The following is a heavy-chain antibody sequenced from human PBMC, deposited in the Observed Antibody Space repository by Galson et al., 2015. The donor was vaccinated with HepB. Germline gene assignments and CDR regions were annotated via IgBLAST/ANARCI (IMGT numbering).Heavy chain of an antibody. CDR1: GFTLSSYA. V-gene: IGHV3-30*03. CDR3: ARDSGYVSGWYAGRGGFDY. Sequence: SLRLSCAASGFTLSSYAIHWVRQAPGKGLEWVTVISYDGRNQNYADSVMGRFTISRDNSKDTVYLQMSSLRADDTAVYYCARDSGYVSGWYAGRGGFDYWGRGALVTVSS. D-gene: IGHD6-19*01. CDR2: ISYDGRNQ. J-gene: IGHJ4*02.